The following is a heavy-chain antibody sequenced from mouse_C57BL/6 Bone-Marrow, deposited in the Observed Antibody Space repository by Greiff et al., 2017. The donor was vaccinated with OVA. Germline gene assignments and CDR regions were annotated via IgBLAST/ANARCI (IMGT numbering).Heavy chain of an antibody. CDR3: ATIYYYGSSYGYFDV. D-gene: IGHD1-1*01. J-gene: IGHJ1*03. CDR2: IYPRSGNT. CDR1: GYTFTSYG. Sequence: QVQLQQSGAELARPGASVKLSCKASGYTFTSYGISWVKQRTGQGLEWIGEIYPRSGNTYYNEKFKGKATLTADKSSSTAYMELRSLTSEDSAVYFCATIYYYGSSYGYFDVWGTGTTVTVSS. V-gene: IGHV1-81*01.